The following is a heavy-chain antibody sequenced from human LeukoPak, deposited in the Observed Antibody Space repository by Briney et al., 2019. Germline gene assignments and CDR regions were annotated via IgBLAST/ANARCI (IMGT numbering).Heavy chain of an antibody. Sequence: GRSLRLSCAASGFTFSSYAMHWVRQAPGKGLEWVAVISYDGGNKYYADSVKGRFTISRDNSKNTLYLQMNSLRAEDTAVYYCARATPYCSCASGSSKSGPFDYWGQGTLVTVSS. J-gene: IGHJ4*02. CDR1: GFTFSSYA. CDR3: ARATPYCSCASGSSKSGPFDY. CDR2: ISYDGGNK. V-gene: IGHV3-30*04. D-gene: IGHD2-15*01.